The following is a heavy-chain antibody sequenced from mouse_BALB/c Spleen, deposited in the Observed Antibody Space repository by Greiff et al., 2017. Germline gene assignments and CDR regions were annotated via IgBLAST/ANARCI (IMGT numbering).Heavy chain of an antibody. CDR1: GFSLTSYG. J-gene: IGHJ2*01. Sequence: QVQLKESGPGLVQPSQSLSITCTVSGFSLTSYGVHWVRQSPGKGLEWLGVIWSGGSTDYNAAFISRLSISKDNSKSQVFFKMNSLQANDTAIYYCARNDVPTHDGYYEGGYFDYWGQGTTLTVSS. V-gene: IGHV2-2*02. CDR2: IWSGGST. CDR3: ARNDVPTHDGYYEGGYFDY. D-gene: IGHD2-3*01.